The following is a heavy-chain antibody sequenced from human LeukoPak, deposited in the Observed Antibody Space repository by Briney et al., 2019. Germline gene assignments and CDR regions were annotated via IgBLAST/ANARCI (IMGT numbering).Heavy chain of an antibody. CDR3: ATYGDYTFDY. Sequence: SETLSLTCTVSGGSISSYYWSWIRQPPGRGLEWIGYIFHSGSTNYNPSLKSRVTISVDTSKNQFSLKLSSVTAADTAVYYCATYGDYTFDYWGQGTLVTVSS. CDR2: IFHSGST. CDR1: GGSISSYY. J-gene: IGHJ4*02. V-gene: IGHV4-59*08. D-gene: IGHD4-17*01.